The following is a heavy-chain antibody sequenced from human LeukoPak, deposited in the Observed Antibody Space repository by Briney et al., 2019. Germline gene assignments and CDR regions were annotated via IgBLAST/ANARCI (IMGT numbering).Heavy chain of an antibody. CDR2: FDPEDGET. D-gene: IGHD3-16*01. V-gene: IGHV1-24*01. CDR1: GYTLTELS. J-gene: IGHJ6*02. CDR3: ATGRGGSYYYYYGMDV. Sequence: ASVKVSCKVSGYTLTELSMHWVRQAPGKGLEWMGGFDPEDGETIYAQKSQGRVTMTEDTSTDTAYMELSSLRSEDTAVYYCATGRGGSYYYYYGMDVWGQGTTVTVSS.